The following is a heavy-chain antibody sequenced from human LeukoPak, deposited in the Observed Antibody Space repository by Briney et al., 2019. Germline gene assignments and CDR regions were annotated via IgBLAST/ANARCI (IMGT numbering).Heavy chain of an antibody. CDR3: ARCDSVTALDY. V-gene: IGHV4-39*07. Sequence: SETLSLTCTVSGGFISSSGDYWGWIRQPPGKGLEWIGSIYHSGSTFYNPSLESRVTISVDTSENQFSLRLSSVTAADTAVYYCARCDSVTALDYWGQGTLVTVSS. CDR2: IYHSGST. D-gene: IGHD5-18*01. CDR1: GGFISSSGDY. J-gene: IGHJ4*02.